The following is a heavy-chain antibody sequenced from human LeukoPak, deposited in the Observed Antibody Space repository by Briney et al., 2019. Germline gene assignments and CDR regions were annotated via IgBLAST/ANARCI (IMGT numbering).Heavy chain of an antibody. CDR1: GYTFTSYA. V-gene: IGHV1-3*01. J-gene: IGHJ4*02. CDR3: ARVAMVRGVIMLYFDY. CDR2: IKAGNGNT. Sequence: GASATVSCKASGYTFTSYAMDWVRQAPGQRLEWMGWIKAGNGNTKYSQKFQGRVTITRDTSASTAYMELSSLRSEDTAVYYCARVAMVRGVIMLYFDYWGQGTLVTVSS. D-gene: IGHD3-10*01.